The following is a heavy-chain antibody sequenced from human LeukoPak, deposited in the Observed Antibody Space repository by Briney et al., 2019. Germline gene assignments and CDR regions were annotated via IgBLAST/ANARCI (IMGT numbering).Heavy chain of an antibody. J-gene: IGHJ4*02. V-gene: IGHV3-30*18. CDR3: AKGSTYSGSLVDY. CDR2: ISYDGSNK. Sequence: PGGSLRLSCAASGFTFSIYWMHWVRQAPGKGLEWVAVISYDGSNKYYADSVKGRFTISRDNSKNTLYLQMNSLRSDDTAVYYCAKGSTYSGSLVDYWGQGTLVTVSS. CDR1: GFTFSIYW. D-gene: IGHD1-26*01.